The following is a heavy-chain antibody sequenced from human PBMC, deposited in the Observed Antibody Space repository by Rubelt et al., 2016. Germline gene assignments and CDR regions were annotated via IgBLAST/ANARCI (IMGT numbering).Heavy chain of an antibody. J-gene: IGHJ4*02. CDR3: ARRFCSNTGCFTVDY. CDR2: VNDSGTT. D-gene: IGHD2-8*02. V-gene: IGHV4-34*01. CDR1: GESLSGYY. Sequence: QVQLQQWGAGLLKPSETLSLTCAVSGESLSGYYGNWIRQPPGKGLEWIGEVNDSGTTNYNASLKSRVRISVDTSKNQFSLKLTSVTAADTAVYYCARRFCSNTGCFTVDYWGPGNLVTVSP.